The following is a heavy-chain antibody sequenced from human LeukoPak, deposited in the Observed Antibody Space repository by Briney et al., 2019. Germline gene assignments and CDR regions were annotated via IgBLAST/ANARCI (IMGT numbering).Heavy chain of an antibody. CDR3: ARGQDYFDY. V-gene: IGHV4-30-2*01. CDR2: IYHSGST. J-gene: IGHJ4*02. Sequence: PSETLSLTCAVSGGSISSGGYSWSWIRQPPGTGLEWIGYIYHSGSTYYNPSLKSRVTISVDRSKNQSSLKLSSVTAADTAVYYCARGQDYFDYWGQGTLVTVSS. CDR1: GGSISSGGYS.